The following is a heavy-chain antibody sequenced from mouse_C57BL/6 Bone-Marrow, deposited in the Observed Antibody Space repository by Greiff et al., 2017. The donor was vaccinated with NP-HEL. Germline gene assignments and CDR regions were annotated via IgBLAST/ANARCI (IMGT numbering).Heavy chain of an antibody. V-gene: IGHV14-3*01. CDR1: GFNITNTY. J-gene: IGHJ2*01. CDR3: ASLIYDGYNYFDY. Sequence: VQLKESVAELVRPGASVKLSCTASGFNITNTYMHWVKQRPEQGLEWIGRIDPANGNTTYAPKFQGKATITADTSSNTAYLQLSSLTSEDTAIYYWASLIYDGYNYFDYWGQGTTLTVAS. D-gene: IGHD2-3*01. CDR2: IDPANGNT.